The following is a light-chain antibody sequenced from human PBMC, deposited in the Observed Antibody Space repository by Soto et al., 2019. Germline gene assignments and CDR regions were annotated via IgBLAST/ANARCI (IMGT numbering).Light chain of an antibody. CDR1: SSDVGGYNY. CDR3: CSYAGTYTPVV. J-gene: IGLJ2*01. V-gene: IGLV2-11*01. Sequence: QSALTQPRSVSGSPGQSVTISCAGTSSDVGGYNYVSWYQQYPGKAPKLIISDVSKRPSGVPDRFSGSKSGNTASLTISGLQAEDEADYYCCSYAGTYTPVVFGGGTKLTVL. CDR2: DVS.